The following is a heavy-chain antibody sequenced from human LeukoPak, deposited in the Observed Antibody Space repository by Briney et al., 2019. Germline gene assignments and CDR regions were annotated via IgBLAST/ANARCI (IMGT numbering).Heavy chain of an antibody. D-gene: IGHD4-23*01. V-gene: IGHV3-74*01. CDR3: ARVYGGKGSLDY. CDR2: INSDGSST. J-gene: IGHJ4*02. CDR1: GFTFSSYS. Sequence: GGSLRLSCGASGFTFSSYSMNWVRQAPGKGLVWVSRINSDGSSTSYADSVKGRFTISRDNAKNTLYLQMNSLRAEDTAVYYCARVYGGKGSLDYWGQGTLVTVSS.